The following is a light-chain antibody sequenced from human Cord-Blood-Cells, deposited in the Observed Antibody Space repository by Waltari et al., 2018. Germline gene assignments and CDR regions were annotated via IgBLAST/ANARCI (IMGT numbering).Light chain of an antibody. J-gene: IGKJ1*01. CDR2: GAS. CDR3: QQYGSSPWT. Sequence: IVLTQSTGTLSLSPGERATLSCRASQSVRSSYLAWYQQKPGQAPRLLIYGASSRATGIPDRFSGSGSGTDFTLTISRLEPEDFAVYYCQQYGSSPWTFGQGTKVEIK. V-gene: IGKV3-20*01. CDR1: QSVRSSY.